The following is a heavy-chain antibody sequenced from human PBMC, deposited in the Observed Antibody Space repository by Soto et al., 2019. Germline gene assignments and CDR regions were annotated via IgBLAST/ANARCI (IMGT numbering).Heavy chain of an antibody. D-gene: IGHD3-3*01. CDR2: INHSGST. V-gene: IGHV4-34*01. Sequence: QVQLQQWGAGLLKPSETLSLTCAVYGGSFSGYYWSWIRQPPGKGLEWIGEINHSGSTNYNPSLKIRVTISVDPSKNQFSLKLSSVTAADTAVYYCARGPRLHYDFWSGYLHDAFDIWGQGTMVTVSS. CDR1: GGSFSGYY. J-gene: IGHJ3*02. CDR3: ARGPRLHYDFWSGYLHDAFDI.